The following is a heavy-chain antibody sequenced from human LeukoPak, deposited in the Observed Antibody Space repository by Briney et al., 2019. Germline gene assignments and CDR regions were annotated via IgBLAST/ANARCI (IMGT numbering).Heavy chain of an antibody. D-gene: IGHD4-17*01. CDR2: ISYDGSNK. V-gene: IGHV3-30*18. CDR3: AKGDDYGDYEGYYFDY. J-gene: IGHJ4*02. CDR1: GFTFSSYG. Sequence: GGSLRLSCAASGFTFSSYGMHWVRQAPGKGLEWVAVISYDGSNKYHADSVKGRFTISRDNSKNTLYLQMNSLRAEDTAVYYCAKGDDYGDYEGYYFDYWGQGTLVTVSS.